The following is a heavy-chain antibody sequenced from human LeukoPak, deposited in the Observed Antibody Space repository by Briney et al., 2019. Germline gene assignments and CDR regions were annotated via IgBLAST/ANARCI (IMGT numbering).Heavy chain of an antibody. V-gene: IGHV3-33*06. J-gene: IGHJ4*02. CDR1: GFTFSSYG. CDR2: IWYDGSNK. Sequence: PGGSLRLSCAASGFTFSSYGMHWVRQAPGKGLEWVAVIWYDGSNKYYADSVKGRFTISRDNSKNTLYLRMNSLRAEDAAVYYCAKENDFWSGKGIDYWGQGTLVTVSS. D-gene: IGHD3-3*01. CDR3: AKENDFWSGKGIDY.